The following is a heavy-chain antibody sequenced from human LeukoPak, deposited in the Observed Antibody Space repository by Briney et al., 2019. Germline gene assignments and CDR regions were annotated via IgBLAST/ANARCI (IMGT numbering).Heavy chain of an antibody. D-gene: IGHD5-24*01. CDR1: GFTFSDYA. CDR3: ARDPRWLQCFDY. CDR2: ISYDGSNK. V-gene: IGHV3-30-3*01. J-gene: IGHJ4*02. Sequence: PGGSLRLSCAASGFTFSDYAVHWVRHAPGKGLEWVSIISYDGSNKEYADSVKGRFTNSRDNSKKTLYMQINSLRVEDTAVYYCARDPRWLQCFDYWGQGTLVTVSS.